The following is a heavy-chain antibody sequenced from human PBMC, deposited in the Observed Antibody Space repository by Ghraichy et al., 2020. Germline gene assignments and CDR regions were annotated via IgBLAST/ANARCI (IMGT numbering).Heavy chain of an antibody. CDR2: ISAYNGDA. CDR1: DSAFNTYR. J-gene: IGHJ3*02. Sequence: ASVKVSCKASDSAFNTYRFTWVRQAPGQGLEWMGWISAYNGDAFYAQNFQGRVTMTTDTPTSTAFMELRSLRSDATAMYYCATVSSDGSYAFHIWGQGTMVTVSS. V-gene: IGHV1-18*04. D-gene: IGHD5-24*01. CDR3: ATVSSDGSYAFHI.